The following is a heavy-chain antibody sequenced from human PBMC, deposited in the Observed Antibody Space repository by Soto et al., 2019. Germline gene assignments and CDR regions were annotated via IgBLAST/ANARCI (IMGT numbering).Heavy chain of an antibody. CDR3: ARASRSTVMVPNFDY. CDR2: ISGYNGNT. D-gene: IGHD5-18*01. J-gene: IGHJ4*02. CDR1: GYTFTDYG. V-gene: IGHV1-18*01. Sequence: QVQLVQSGAEVKKPGASVKVSCKASGYTFTDYGISWVRQAPGQGLEWMGWISGYNGNTKYAQDLQGRVTLTTDTSTSTAYMELRSLRSDDTAVYYCARASRSTVMVPNFDYWGQGTLVTVSS.